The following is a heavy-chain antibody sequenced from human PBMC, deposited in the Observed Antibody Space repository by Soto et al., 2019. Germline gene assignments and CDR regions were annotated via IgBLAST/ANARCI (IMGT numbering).Heavy chain of an antibody. V-gene: IGHV3-23*01. CDR2: TSSSGGTT. D-gene: IGHD6-19*01. Sequence: PXGSLRLSCAASGVTFSSYAMSWVRQAPGKGLEWVSATSSSGGTTHYADSVKGRFIISRDNSKNTLHLQMNSLRAEDTAVYYCAKPGYLEQWLVRGYFDYWGQGTMVTVS. J-gene: IGHJ4*02. CDR3: AKPGYLEQWLVRGYFDY. CDR1: GVTFSSYA.